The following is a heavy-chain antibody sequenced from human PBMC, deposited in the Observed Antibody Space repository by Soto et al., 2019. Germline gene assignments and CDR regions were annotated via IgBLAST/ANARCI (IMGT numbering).Heavy chain of an antibody. CDR2: IYYSGST. CDR3: AGFDVDTAMEKNYYYYGMDV. V-gene: IGHV4-31*03. D-gene: IGHD5-18*01. Sequence: SETLSLTCTVSGGSISSGGYYWSWIRQHPGKGLEWIGYIYYSGSTYYNPSLKSRVTISVDTSKNQFSLKLSSVTVADTAVYYCAGFDVDTAMEKNYYYYGMDVWGQGTTVTVSS. CDR1: GGSISSGGYY. J-gene: IGHJ6*02.